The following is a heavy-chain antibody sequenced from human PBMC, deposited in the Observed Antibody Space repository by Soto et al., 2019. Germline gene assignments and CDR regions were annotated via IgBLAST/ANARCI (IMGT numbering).Heavy chain of an antibody. CDR2: ISYDGSSQ. Sequence: SGGSLRLSCAASGFTFSAYAMHWVRQAPVKGLEWVAVISYDGSSQNYADSVKGRFTISRDNSKNTLYLQMNSLRDEDMALYYCARGAVNTNYYYYGMDVWGRGTTVTVSS. CDR1: GFTFSAYA. D-gene: IGHD4-17*01. V-gene: IGHV3-30-3*01. CDR3: ARGAVNTNYYYYGMDV. J-gene: IGHJ6*02.